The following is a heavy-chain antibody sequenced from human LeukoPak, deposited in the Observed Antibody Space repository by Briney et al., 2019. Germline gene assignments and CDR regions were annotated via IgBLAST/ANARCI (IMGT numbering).Heavy chain of an antibody. D-gene: IGHD1-26*01. CDR2: FISDGNSM. CDR3: ARAQVGTPTDC. Sequence: GGSLRLSCAASGFTLSSYTMYWVRQAPGRGLVWVARFISDGNSMTYADFVKGRFTVSRDIAKNTLYLQMNSLRAEDTAVYYCARAQVGTPTDCWGQGTLVTVSS. J-gene: IGHJ4*02. CDR1: GFTLSSYT. V-gene: IGHV3-74*01.